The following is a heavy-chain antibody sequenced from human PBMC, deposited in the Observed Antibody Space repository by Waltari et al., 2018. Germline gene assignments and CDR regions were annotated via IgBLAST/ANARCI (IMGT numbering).Heavy chain of an antibody. J-gene: IGHJ4*02. CDR1: GGSVSRDNYY. V-gene: IGHV4-39*07. CDR3: ARGRYWSSYLEGIFDS. CDR2: VYFTGT. Sequence: QMQLQESGPELLKPSETLSLTCSVSGGSVSRDNYYWGWIRQPPGKGLEWIGSVYFTGTYYNPSLNSRVTISSDTSKNHLSLKLTSVIAADTAVYYCARGRYWSSYLEGIFDSWGQGTLVTVSS. D-gene: IGHD2-2*01.